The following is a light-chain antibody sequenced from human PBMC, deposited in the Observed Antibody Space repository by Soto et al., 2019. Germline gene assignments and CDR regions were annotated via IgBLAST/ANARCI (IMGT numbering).Light chain of an antibody. CDR1: QTVNNNY. J-gene: IGKJ5*01. CDR2: GAS. Sequence: TQSPGTLSVSAGERATLSCRASQTVNNNYLAWCQQNPGQAPRLLIYGASRRATGIPDRFSGSASGTDFTLTISRLEPEDFAVYFCQQYSDLPMTFGQGTRLEIK. V-gene: IGKV3-20*01. CDR3: QQYSDLPMT.